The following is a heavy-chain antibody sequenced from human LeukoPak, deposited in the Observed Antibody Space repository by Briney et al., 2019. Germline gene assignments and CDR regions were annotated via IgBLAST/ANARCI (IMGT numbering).Heavy chain of an antibody. CDR1: GFTLSSYA. CDR3: AKGGGYCSGGSCYPPRWFDP. J-gene: IGHJ5*02. Sequence: GGSLRLSCAASGFTLSSYAMRWVRQAPGKGLEGVSIISGSGGSTHYADSVKGRFTISRDDSKNTLYLQMNSLRAEDTAVYYSAKGGGYCSGGSCYPPRWFDPWGQGTLVTVSS. V-gene: IGHV3-23*01. CDR2: ISGSGGST. D-gene: IGHD2-15*01.